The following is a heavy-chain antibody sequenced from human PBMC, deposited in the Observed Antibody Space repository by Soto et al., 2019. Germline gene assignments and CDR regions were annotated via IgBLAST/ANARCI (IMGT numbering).Heavy chain of an antibody. CDR2: INHSGST. J-gene: IGHJ4*02. CDR3: ARGWGRIFDY. D-gene: IGHD7-27*01. Sequence: QVQLQQWGAGLLKPSETLSLTCAVYGGSFSGYYWSWIRQPPGKGLEWIGEINHSGSTNYNPSLKSRVTTSVDTSEKQFPLELSSVTAADTAVYYCARGWGRIFDYWGQGTLVTVSS. V-gene: IGHV4-34*01. CDR1: GGSFSGYY.